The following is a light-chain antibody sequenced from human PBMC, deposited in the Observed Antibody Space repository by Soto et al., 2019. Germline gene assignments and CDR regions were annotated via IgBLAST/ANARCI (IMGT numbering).Light chain of an antibody. CDR2: GAS. CDR1: QSVSSSY. V-gene: IGKV3-20*01. CDR3: QQYGSSLTWT. J-gene: IGKJ1*01. Sequence: EIVLTQSRGTLSLSRGERATLSCRASQSVSSSYLAWYQQKPGQAPRLLIYGASSRATGIPDRFSGSGSGTDFTLTISRLEPEDFAVYYCQQYGSSLTWTFGQGTKVDIK.